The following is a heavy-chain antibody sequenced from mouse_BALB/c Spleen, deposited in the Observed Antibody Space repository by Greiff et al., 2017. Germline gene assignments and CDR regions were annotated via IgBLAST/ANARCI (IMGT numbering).Heavy chain of an antibody. Sequence: QVQLQQPGAELVKPGASVTLSCKASGYTFTSYWMHWVKQRPGQGLEWIGEIDPSDSYTNYNQKFKGKGTLTVDKSSSTAYMQLSSLTSGDSAVYYCARKGGGSYFADRGQGATLRVSS. J-gene: IGHJ2*01. CDR3: ARKGGGSYFAD. D-gene: IGHD1-1*02. V-gene: IGHV1-69*02. CDR2: IDPSDSYT. CDR1: GYTFTSYW.